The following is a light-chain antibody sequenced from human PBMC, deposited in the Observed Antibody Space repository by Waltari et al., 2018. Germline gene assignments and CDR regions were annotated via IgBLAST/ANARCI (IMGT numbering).Light chain of an antibody. J-gene: IGKJ2*01. CDR2: GAS. CDR1: QSVSSSY. V-gene: IGKV3-20*01. CDR3: QQYTGSPYT. Sequence: EIVLTQSPGTLSLSPGERATLSCRASQSVSSSYLAWYQQKPGQAPRFLIYGASSRATGIPERFSGSGSGTDFTLTISRLEPEDFAVYYCQQYTGSPYTFGQGTKLEIK.